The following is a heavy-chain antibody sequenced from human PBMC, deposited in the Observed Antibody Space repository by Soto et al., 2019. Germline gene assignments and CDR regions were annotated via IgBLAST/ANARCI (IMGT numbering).Heavy chain of an antibody. CDR1: GGSISSGGYY. D-gene: IGHD3-3*01. CDR2: IYYSGST. Sequence: QVQLQESGPGLVKPSQTLSLTCTVSGGSISSGGYYWSWIRQHPGKGLEWIGYIYYSGSTYYNPSLKRRVTISVDTSKNQFSLKLSSVTAADTAVYYCARDRWSQDPAYYYGMDVWGQGTTVTVSS. V-gene: IGHV4-31*03. CDR3: ARDRWSQDPAYYYGMDV. J-gene: IGHJ6*02.